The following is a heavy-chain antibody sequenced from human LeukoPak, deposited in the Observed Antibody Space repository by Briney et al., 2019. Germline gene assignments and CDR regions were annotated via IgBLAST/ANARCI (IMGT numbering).Heavy chain of an antibody. V-gene: IGHV1-46*01. CDR2: INPSGGST. CDR3: ARGRELTFGGVIVIF. J-gene: IGHJ4*02. CDR1: GYTFTSYY. Sequence: ASVKVSCKASGYTFTSYYMHWVRQAPGQGLEWMGIINPSGGSTSYAQKFQGRVTMTRDTSISTAYMELSRLRSGDTAVYYCARGRELTFGGVIVIFWGQGTLVTVSS. D-gene: IGHD3-16*02.